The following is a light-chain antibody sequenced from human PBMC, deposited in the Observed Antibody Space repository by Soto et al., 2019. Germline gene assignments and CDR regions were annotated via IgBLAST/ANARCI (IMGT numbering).Light chain of an antibody. Sequence: EVELTQSPGTLSLSPGERATLSCRASQSVSSSHLAWYQQKRGQAPRLLIYDTSTRATGIPDGFSGSGSGTDFTLTISRLEPEDFAVYHCQQYGASPWTFGQGTKVDIK. CDR2: DTS. J-gene: IGKJ1*01. CDR1: QSVSSSH. V-gene: IGKV3-20*01. CDR3: QQYGASPWT.